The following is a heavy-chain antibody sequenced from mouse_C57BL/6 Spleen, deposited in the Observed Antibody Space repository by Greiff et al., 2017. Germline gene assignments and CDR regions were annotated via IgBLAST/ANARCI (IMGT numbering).Heavy chain of an antibody. Sequence: VQLQQSGPELVKPGASVKISCKASGYSFTGYYMNWVKQSPEKSLEWIGEINPSTGGTTYNQKFKSKATLTVDTSSSTAYMQLSSLTSEDSAVYYCASQALYYYGSSYSYAMDYWGQGTSVTVSS. J-gene: IGHJ4*01. D-gene: IGHD1-1*01. CDR3: ASQALYYYGSSYSYAMDY. CDR1: GYSFTGYY. V-gene: IGHV1-42*01. CDR2: INPSTGGT.